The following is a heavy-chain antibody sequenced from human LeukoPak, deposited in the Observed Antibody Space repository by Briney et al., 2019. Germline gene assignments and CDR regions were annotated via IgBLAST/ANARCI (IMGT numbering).Heavy chain of an antibody. J-gene: IGHJ3*02. D-gene: IGHD1-26*01. Sequence: GGSLRLSCAASGFTFSSYSISWVRQAPGKGLEWVSFISSSSSYIYYADSVKGRFTISRDNAKNSLHLQMNSLRVEDTAVYYCAREEGGAGLYGFDIWGQGTMVTVSS. CDR1: GFTFSSYS. V-gene: IGHV3-21*01. CDR3: AREEGGAGLYGFDI. CDR2: ISSSSSYI.